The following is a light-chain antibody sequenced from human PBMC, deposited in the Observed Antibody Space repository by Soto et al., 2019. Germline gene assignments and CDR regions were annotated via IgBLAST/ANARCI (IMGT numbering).Light chain of an antibody. Sequence: DLQMTQSPSSLSASEGAIVTITCRASQSISSYLNWYQHKPGKAPKLLIYAASSLQTGVPSRFSGTRSGTACAITLSSLQRDDCETYDGQQTDRFPRTFGQGTKVEI. J-gene: IGKJ1*01. V-gene: IGKV1-39*01. CDR2: AAS. CDR1: QSISSY. CDR3: QQTDRFPRT.